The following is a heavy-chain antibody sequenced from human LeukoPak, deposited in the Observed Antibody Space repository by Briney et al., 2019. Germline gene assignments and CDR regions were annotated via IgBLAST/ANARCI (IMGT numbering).Heavy chain of an antibody. CDR1: GGSIISYY. J-gene: IGHJ5*02. CDR3: ARGLPTNNWFDP. V-gene: IGHV4-59*01. D-gene: IGHD4/OR15-4a*01. Sequence: PSETLSLTCTVSGGSIISYYWSWIRQPPGKGLEWIGYIYYSGSTNYNPSLKSRVTISVDTSKNQFPLKLSSVTAAHTAVYYCARGLPTNNWFDPWGQGTLVTVSS. CDR2: IYYSGST.